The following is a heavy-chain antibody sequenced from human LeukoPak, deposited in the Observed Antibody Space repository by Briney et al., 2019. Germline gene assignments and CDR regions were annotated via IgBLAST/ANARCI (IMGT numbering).Heavy chain of an antibody. CDR3: ASILWFGERDY. CDR1: GFTFSSYW. Sequence: GGSLRLSCAASGFTFSSYWMSWVRQAPGKGLEWVANIKQDGSEKYYVDSVKGRFTISRDNSKNTLYLQMNSLRAEDTAVYYCASILWFGERDYWGQGTLVTVSS. V-gene: IGHV3-7*01. CDR2: IKQDGSEK. D-gene: IGHD3-10*01. J-gene: IGHJ4*02.